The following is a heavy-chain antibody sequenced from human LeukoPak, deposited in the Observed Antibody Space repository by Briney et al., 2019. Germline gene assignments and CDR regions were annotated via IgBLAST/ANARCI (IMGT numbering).Heavy chain of an antibody. CDR1: GGSISSYY. D-gene: IGHD5-12*01. V-gene: IGHV4-59*01. Sequence: PSETLSLTCTVSGGSISSYYWSWIRQPPGKGLEWIGYIYYSGSTNYNPSLKSRVTISVDTSKNQFSLKLSSVTAADTAVYYCAREGDSGYDFPDFRFLYYFDYWGQGTLVTVSS. CDR2: IYYSGST. J-gene: IGHJ4*02. CDR3: AREGDSGYDFPDFRFLYYFDY.